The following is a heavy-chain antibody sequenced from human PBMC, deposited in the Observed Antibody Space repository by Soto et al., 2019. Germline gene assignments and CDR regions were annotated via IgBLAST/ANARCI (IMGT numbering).Heavy chain of an antibody. D-gene: IGHD2-15*01. J-gene: IGHJ6*02. CDR1: GGSISTYY. Sequence: SETLSLTCSVSGGSISTYYWSWIRQAPGKGLEWIGYVYYTGDTNYNPSLKSRVLISIDSSKNQFSLHLWSVTAADTAVYYRARDGGSRLHDWAQGTTVTVS. CDR3: ARDGGSRLHD. CDR2: VYYTGDT. V-gene: IGHV4-59*01.